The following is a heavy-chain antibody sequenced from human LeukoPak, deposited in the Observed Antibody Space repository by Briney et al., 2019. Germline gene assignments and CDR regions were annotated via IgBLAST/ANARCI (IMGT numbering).Heavy chain of an antibody. Sequence: KPSETLSLTCTVSGGSISSGGYYWSWIRQHPGKGLEWIGYIYYSGSTHYNPSLKSRVTMSVDTSKNQFSLKLSSVTAADTAVYYCARSGNREWFSYFDYWGQGTLVTVSS. CDR1: GGSISSGGYY. CDR3: ARSGNREWFSYFDY. V-gene: IGHV4-31*03. D-gene: IGHD3-3*01. J-gene: IGHJ4*02. CDR2: IYYSGST.